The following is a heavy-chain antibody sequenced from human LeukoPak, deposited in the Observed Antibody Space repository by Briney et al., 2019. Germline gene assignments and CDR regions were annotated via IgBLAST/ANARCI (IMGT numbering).Heavy chain of an antibody. CDR1: GFTFRSYG. Sequence: GSLRLSCAASGFTFRSYGMSWVRQPPGKGLEWIGEINHSGSTNYNPSLKSRVTISVDTSKNQFSLKLSSVTAADTAVYYCARQSSWGQGTLVTVSS. V-gene: IGHV4-34*01. CDR2: INHSGST. CDR3: ARQSS. D-gene: IGHD3-16*02. J-gene: IGHJ5*02.